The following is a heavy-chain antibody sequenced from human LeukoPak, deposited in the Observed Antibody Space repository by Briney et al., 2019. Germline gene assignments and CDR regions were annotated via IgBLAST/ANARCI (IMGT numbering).Heavy chain of an antibody. CDR1: GASISRYY. CDR3: ARVVDYGSGSYYEYYFDY. J-gene: IGHJ4*02. CDR2: IYYSGTT. V-gene: IGHV4-59*12. Sequence: SETLSLTCTVSGASISRYYWSWIRQPPGKGLEWIGYIYYSGTTNYNPSLKSRVSMSVDTSKNQFSLKLSSVTAADTAVYYCARVVDYGSGSYYEYYFDYWGQGTLVTVSS. D-gene: IGHD3-10*01.